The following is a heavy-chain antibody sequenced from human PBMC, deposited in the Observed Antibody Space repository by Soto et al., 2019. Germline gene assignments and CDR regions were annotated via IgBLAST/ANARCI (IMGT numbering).Heavy chain of an antibody. V-gene: IGHV4-59*01. CDR1: CGSIISYY. CDR2: IYYSGST. CDR3: AREMVRDRYYYGMDV. D-gene: IGHD3-10*01. J-gene: IGHJ6*02. Sequence: SETLSLTCTFSCGSIISYYWSWIRQPPGKGLEWIGYIYYSGSTNYNPSLKSRVTISVDTSKNQFSLKLSSVTAADTAVYYCAREMVRDRYYYGMDVWGQGTTVTVSS.